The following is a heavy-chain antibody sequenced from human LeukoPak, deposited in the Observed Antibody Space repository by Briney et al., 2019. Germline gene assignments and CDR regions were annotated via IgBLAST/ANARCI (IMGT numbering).Heavy chain of an antibody. V-gene: IGHV4-4*09. CDR2: IDTSGST. J-gene: IGHJ6*03. CDR3: ARQTSQLLNGYYYYYMDV. D-gene: IGHD2-2*01. CDR1: GGSITGYY. Sequence: KPSETLSLTCTVSGGSITGYYWSWIRQPPGKGLEWIGFIDTSGSTNYNPSLKSRVTISVDTSKAQFSLNLSSVTAADTAMYFCARQTSQLLNGYYYYYMDVWGRGTTVIVSS.